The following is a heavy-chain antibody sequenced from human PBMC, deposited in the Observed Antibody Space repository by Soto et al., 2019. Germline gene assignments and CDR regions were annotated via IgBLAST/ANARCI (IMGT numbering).Heavy chain of an antibody. CDR1: GFTYTNYA. J-gene: IGHJ4*02. V-gene: IGHV3-23*01. Sequence: EVRLLESGGGLVQPGGSLRLSCAASGFTYTNYAMTWVRQTPGKGLEWVSTISTSGGNRYYADSVKGRFTIARDNSENTVYLQMNRLRVDDTALYYCAKERAARGIDYWGPGTLVNVSS. D-gene: IGHD6-6*01. CDR2: ISTSGGNR. CDR3: AKERAARGIDY.